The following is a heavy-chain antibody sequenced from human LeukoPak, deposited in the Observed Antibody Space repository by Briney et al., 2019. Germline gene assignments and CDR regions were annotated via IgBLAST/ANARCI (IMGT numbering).Heavy chain of an antibody. J-gene: IGHJ4*02. Sequence: GGSLRLSCAASGFTFSSYSMDWVRQAPGKGLEWVSYISSSTGTIYYADSVKGRFTISRDNAKNSLYLQMNSLRAEDTAVYYCARLQYSGTYYYFDYWGQGTLVTVSS. CDR3: ARLQYSGTYYYFDY. V-gene: IGHV3-48*04. CDR2: ISSSTGTI. CDR1: GFTFSSYS. D-gene: IGHD1-26*01.